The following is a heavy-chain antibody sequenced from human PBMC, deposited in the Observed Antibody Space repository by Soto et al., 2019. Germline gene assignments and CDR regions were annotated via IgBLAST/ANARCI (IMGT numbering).Heavy chain of an antibody. D-gene: IGHD3-10*01. CDR2: IYPGDSDT. CDR3: ARLRFYGYYYYGMDV. CDR1: GYSFTIYW. J-gene: IGHJ6*02. Sequence: GESLKISCKGSGYSFTIYWIGWVRQMPGKGLEWMGIIYPGDSDTRYSPSFQGQVTISADKSISTAYLQWSSLKASDTAMYYCARLRFYGYYYYGMDVWGQGTTVTVSS. V-gene: IGHV5-51*01.